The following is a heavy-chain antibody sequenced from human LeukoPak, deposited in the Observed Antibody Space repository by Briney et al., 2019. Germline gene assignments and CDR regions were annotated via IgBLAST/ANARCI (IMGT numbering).Heavy chain of an antibody. J-gene: IGHJ4*02. CDR3: ARDHRYRSSTSCYRLSDY. CDR2: IYYSGST. D-gene: IGHD2-2*02. V-gene: IGHV4-30-4*08. Sequence: SQTLSLTCTVSGGSISSGDYYWSWIRQPPGKGLEWIGYIYYSGSTYYNPSLKSRVTISVDTSKNQFSLKLSSVTAADTAVYYCARDHRYRSSTSCYRLSDYWGQGTLVTVSS. CDR1: GGSISSGDYY.